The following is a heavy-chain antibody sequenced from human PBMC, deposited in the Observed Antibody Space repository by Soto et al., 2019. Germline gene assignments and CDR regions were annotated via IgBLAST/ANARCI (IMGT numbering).Heavy chain of an antibody. V-gene: IGHV5-10-1*01. CDR2: IDPGDSYT. Sequence: GGSLEISCKGSGYSFTSYWISWVRQMPGKGLEWMGRIDPGDSYTKYSPSFQGHVTISADKSISTAYLQWSSLKASDTAMYYCAKGSHPYYYYYGMDVWGQGTTVTVSS. CDR1: GYSFTSYW. CDR3: AKGSHPYYYYYGMDV. J-gene: IGHJ6*02.